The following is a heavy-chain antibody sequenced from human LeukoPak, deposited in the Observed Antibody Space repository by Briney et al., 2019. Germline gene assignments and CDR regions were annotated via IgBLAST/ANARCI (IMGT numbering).Heavy chain of an antibody. CDR2: ISGSGGST. CDR3: AKRSKWLRPYDAFDI. D-gene: IGHD5-12*01. Sequence: PGGSLRLSCTASGFTFSSYAMSWVRQAPGKGLEWVSAISGSGGSTYYADSVKGRSTISRDNSKNTLYLQMNSLRAEDTAVYYCAKRSKWLRPYDAFDIWGQGTMVTVSS. CDR1: GFTFSSYA. V-gene: IGHV3-23*01. J-gene: IGHJ3*02.